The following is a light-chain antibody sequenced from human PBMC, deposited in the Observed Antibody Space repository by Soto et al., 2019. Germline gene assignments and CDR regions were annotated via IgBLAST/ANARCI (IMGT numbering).Light chain of an antibody. V-gene: IGKV1-5*01. J-gene: IGKJ1*01. CDR1: RNIERW. CDR3: QHCDTYWA. CDR2: DAS. Sequence: DIQMTQSTSTLSASLGDRVTITCRASRNIERWLAWYQQKPGKAPRLLIYDASTLETGVPSRFSGGGSGTEVTLTINSIQPDYNATYYCQHCDTYWAFGQGTKVEVE.